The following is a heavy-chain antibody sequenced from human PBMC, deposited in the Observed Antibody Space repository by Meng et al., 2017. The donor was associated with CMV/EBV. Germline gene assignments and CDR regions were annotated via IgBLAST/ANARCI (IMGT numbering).Heavy chain of an antibody. CDR3: ARGLWNYDY. V-gene: IGHV4-34*01. Sequence: SETLSLTCAVYGGSFSGYYWSWIRQPPGKGLGWIGEINHSGSTNYNPSLKSRVTISVDTSKNQFSLKLSSVTAADTAVYYCARGLWNYDYWGQGTLVTVSS. CDR1: GGSFSGYY. D-gene: IGHD1-7*01. CDR2: INHSGST. J-gene: IGHJ4*02.